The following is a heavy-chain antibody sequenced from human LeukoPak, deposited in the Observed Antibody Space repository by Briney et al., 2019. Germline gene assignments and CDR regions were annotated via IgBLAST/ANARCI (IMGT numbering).Heavy chain of an antibody. Sequence: GGSLRLSCAASGFTFSSNAMSWFRQAPGKGLEWVSAISGSGGSTYYADPVKGRFTISRDNSKNTLYLQMNSLRAEDTAVYYCAIIYGDYRRFDYWGQGTLVTVSS. CDR2: ISGSGGST. CDR3: AIIYGDYRRFDY. V-gene: IGHV3-23*01. J-gene: IGHJ4*02. CDR1: GFTFSSNA. D-gene: IGHD4-17*01.